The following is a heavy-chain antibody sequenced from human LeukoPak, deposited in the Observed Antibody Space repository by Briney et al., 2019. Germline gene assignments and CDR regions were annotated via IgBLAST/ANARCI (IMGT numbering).Heavy chain of an antibody. Sequence: SETLSLTCTVSGDSISSYYWSWIRQPPGKGLEWIGYIYYSGSTNYNPSLKSRVAISVDTSKNQFSLKLSSVTAADTAVYYCARVYGARDAFDIWGQGTMVTVSS. D-gene: IGHD4-17*01. J-gene: IGHJ3*02. V-gene: IGHV4-59*01. CDR2: IYYSGST. CDR1: GDSISSYY. CDR3: ARVYGARDAFDI.